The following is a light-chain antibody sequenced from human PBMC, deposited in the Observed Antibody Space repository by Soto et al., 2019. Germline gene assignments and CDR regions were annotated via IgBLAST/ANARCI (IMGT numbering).Light chain of an antibody. Sequence: QTVVTQEPSFSVSPGRTVTFTCGLNSGSVSTSNYPSWYQQTPGQAPRTLIYSTNTRSSGVPDRFSGSILGNKAALTITGVQADDVSDYYCVLYMGSGIWVFGGGTKLTVL. V-gene: IGLV8-61*01. CDR1: SGSVSTSNY. CDR3: VLYMGSGIWV. J-gene: IGLJ3*02. CDR2: STN.